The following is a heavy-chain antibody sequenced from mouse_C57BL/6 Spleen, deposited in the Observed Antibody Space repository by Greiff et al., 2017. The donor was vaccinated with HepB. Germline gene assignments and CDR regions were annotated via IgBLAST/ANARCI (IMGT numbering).Heavy chain of an antibody. CDR2: ISSGGDYI. Sequence: EVKVEESGEGLVKPGGSLKLSCAASGFTFSSYAMSWVRQTPEKRLEWVAYISSGGDYIYYADTVKGRFTISRDNARNTLYLQMSSLKSEDTAMYYCTRFYYSNSAMDYWGQGTSVTVSS. CDR1: GFTFSSYA. J-gene: IGHJ4*01. D-gene: IGHD2-5*01. CDR3: TRFYYSNSAMDY. V-gene: IGHV5-9-1*02.